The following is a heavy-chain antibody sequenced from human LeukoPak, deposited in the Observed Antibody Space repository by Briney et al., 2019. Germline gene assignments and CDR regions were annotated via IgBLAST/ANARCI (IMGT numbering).Heavy chain of an antibody. Sequence: PGRTLRLSCAASGFTFSSYGMTWVRQAPGKGLEWVSAISGSGGSTYYADSVKGRFTISRDNSKNTLYLQMNSLRAEDTAVYYCGKSHHVTAIDYWGQGTLVTVSS. D-gene: IGHD2-21*02. CDR2: ISGSGGST. CDR1: GFTFSSYG. CDR3: GKSHHVTAIDY. V-gene: IGHV3-23*01. J-gene: IGHJ4*02.